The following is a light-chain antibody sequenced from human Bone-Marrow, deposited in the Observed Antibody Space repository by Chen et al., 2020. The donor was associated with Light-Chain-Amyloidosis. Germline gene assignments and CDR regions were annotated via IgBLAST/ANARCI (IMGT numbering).Light chain of an antibody. CDR1: SGSIATNY. J-gene: IGLJ3*02. CDR2: EDD. CDR3: QSYQGSSQGV. V-gene: IGLV6-57*01. Sequence: NFMLTHPHSVSESPGKTVIISCTRSSGSIATNYVQWYQHRPGSSTTTVIYEDDQRPYGVPDRFAGSIDRSSNSASLTISGLKTEDEADYYCQSYQGSSQGVFGGGTKLTVL.